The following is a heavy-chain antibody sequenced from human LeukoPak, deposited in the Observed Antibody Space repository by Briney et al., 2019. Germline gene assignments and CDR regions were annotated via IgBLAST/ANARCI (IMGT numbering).Heavy chain of an antibody. D-gene: IGHD6-6*01. J-gene: IGHJ4*02. V-gene: IGHV3-7*01. CDR3: AREGSSERFDY. Sequence: PGRSLRLSCAASGFTLSSYWMSWVRQAPGKGLEGVANIKQDGSEKYYVDSVKGRLTISRDNGKNSLYLQMNSLRAEDTAVYYCAREGSSERFDYWGQGTLVTVSS. CDR2: IKQDGSEK. CDR1: GFTLSSYW.